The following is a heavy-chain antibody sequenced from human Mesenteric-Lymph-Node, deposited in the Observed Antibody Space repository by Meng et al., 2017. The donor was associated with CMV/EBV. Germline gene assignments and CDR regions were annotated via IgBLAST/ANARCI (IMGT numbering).Heavy chain of an antibody. V-gene: IGHV3-21*01. J-gene: IGHJ5*02. Sequence: FTFSSYSMNWVRQAPGKGLEWVSCISSSSSYIYYADSVKGRFTISRDNAKNSLYLQMNSLRAEDTAVYYCARDVITGTSPHNWFDPWGQGTLVTVSS. CDR3: ARDVITGTSPHNWFDP. D-gene: IGHD1-20*01. CDR2: ISSSSSYI. CDR1: FTFSSYS.